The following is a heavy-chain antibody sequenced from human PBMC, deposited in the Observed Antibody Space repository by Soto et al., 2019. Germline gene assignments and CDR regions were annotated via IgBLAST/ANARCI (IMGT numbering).Heavy chain of an antibody. J-gene: IGHJ6*02. V-gene: IGHV4-59*12. CDR2: IYYSGST. CDR3: ARVNYYYGMAV. CDR1: GGSISSYY. Sequence: SETLSLTCTVSGGSISSYYWSWIRQPPGKGLEWIGYIYYSGSTNYNPSLKSRVTISVDTSKNQFSLKLSSVTAADTAVYYCARVNYYYGMAVWGQGTSVTVSS.